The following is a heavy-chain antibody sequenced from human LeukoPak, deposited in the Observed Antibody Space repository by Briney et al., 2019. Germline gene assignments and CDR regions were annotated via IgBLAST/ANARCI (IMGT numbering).Heavy chain of an antibody. V-gene: IGHV3-7*01. D-gene: IGHD1-1*01. CDR2: INGDGDGK. CDR1: GFSFRRFW. J-gene: IGHJ3*02. Sequence: GGSLRLSCAGSGFSFRRFWMTWVRQAPGRGLEWVANINGDGDGKRYADSVKDRFTISGDNARSLVFLQIHSLRAEDTALYYCARDSSPDSATTYYDALDMWGQGTMVTVSS. CDR3: ARDSSPDSATTYYDALDM.